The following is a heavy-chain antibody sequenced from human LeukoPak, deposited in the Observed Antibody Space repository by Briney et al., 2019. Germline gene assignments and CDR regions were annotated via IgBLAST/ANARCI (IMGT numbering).Heavy chain of an antibody. CDR2: IGIGDGTI. CDR3: ARAPREFVDY. J-gene: IGHJ4*02. V-gene: IGHV3-11*04. CDR1: GFIVSSNY. D-gene: IGHD3-10*01. Sequence: GGSLRLSCAASGFIVSSNYMSWVRQAPGKGLEWLSYIGIGDGTIYYADSVKGRFTISRDNAKNSLYLQMNSLRAEDTAVYYCARAPREFVDYWGQGTLVTVSS.